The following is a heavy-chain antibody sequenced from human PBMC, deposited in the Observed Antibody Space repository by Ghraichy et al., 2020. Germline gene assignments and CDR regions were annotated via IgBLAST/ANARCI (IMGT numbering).Heavy chain of an antibody. CDR3: ARVRALYYDYVWGSYRLDAFDI. CDR1: GGSFSGYY. D-gene: IGHD3-16*02. CDR2: INHSGST. V-gene: IGHV4-34*01. Sequence: SETLSLTCAVYGGSFSGYYWSWIRQPPGKGLEWIGEINHSGSTNYNPSLKSRVTISVDTSKNQFSLKLSSVTAADTAVYYCARVRALYYDYVWGSYRLDAFDIWGQGTMVTVSS. J-gene: IGHJ3*02.